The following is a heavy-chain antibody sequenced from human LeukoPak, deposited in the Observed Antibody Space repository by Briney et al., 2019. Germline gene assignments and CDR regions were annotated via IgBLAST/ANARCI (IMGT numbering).Heavy chain of an antibody. V-gene: IGHV4-34*01. CDR3: ARGARVSYSSSWDNFDY. J-gene: IGHJ4*02. CDR2: INHSGST. CDR1: GGSFSGYY. D-gene: IGHD6-13*01. Sequence: TSETLSLTCAVYGGSFSGYYWSWIRQPPGKGLEWISEINHSGSTNYDPSLKSLVTISVDTSKNPFSLKLSSVTAADTAVYYCARGARVSYSSSWDNFDYWGQGTLVTVSS.